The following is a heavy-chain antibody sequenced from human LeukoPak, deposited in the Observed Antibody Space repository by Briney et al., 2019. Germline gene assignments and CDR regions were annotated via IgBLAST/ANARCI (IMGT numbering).Heavy chain of an antibody. Sequence: SETLSLTCAVSGDSIGIRGYSWTWIRQPPGGGLEWIGYIHQSGNTYYNPSLQSRVTISVDTSKNQFSLKLSSVTAADTAVYYCARLRIGMDVWGQGTTVTVSS. CDR1: GDSIGIRGYS. CDR2: IHQSGNT. J-gene: IGHJ6*02. CDR3: ARLRIGMDV. V-gene: IGHV4-30-2*01.